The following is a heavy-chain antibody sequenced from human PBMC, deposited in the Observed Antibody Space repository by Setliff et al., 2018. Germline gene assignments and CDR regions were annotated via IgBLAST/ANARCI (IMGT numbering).Heavy chain of an antibody. CDR3: ARGHPPSDSSGEYYAY. J-gene: IGHJ4*02. Sequence: PSETLSLTCAVYSGSFSGYYWSWIRQPPGKGLEWIGEINHSGNTNYNPSLKSRVTISVDTSKNQISLKLSYVTEADTAGYYCARGHPPSDSSGEYYAYWGQGKLVTV. CDR1: SGSFSGYY. D-gene: IGHD3-22*01. CDR2: INHSGNT. V-gene: IGHV4-34*01.